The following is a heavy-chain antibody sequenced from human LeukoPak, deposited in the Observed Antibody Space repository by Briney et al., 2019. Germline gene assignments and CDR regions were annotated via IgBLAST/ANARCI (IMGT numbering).Heavy chain of an antibody. CDR2: IYYSGST. CDR3: ARQEPRITIFGVVD. D-gene: IGHD3-3*01. V-gene: IGHV4-39*01. Sequence: SETLSLTCTVSGGSISSYYWGWIRQPPGKGLEWIGSIYYSGSTYYNPSLKSRVTISVDTSKNQFSLKLSSVTAADTAVYYCARQEPRITIFGVVDWGQGTLVTVSS. J-gene: IGHJ4*02. CDR1: GGSISSYY.